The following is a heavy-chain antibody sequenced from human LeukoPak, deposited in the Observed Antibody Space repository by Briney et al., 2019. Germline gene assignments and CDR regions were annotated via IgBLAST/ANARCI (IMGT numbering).Heavy chain of an antibody. CDR1: GGSISSYY. D-gene: IGHD2-2*01. V-gene: IGHV4-39*01. Sequence: SETLSLTCTVSGGSISSYYWGWIRQPPGKGLEWIGSIYYSGSTYYNPSLKSRVTISVDTSKNQFSLKLSSVTAADTAVYYCTRRCSSTSCIEYWGQGTLVTVSS. CDR3: TRRCSSTSCIEY. CDR2: IYYSGST. J-gene: IGHJ4*02.